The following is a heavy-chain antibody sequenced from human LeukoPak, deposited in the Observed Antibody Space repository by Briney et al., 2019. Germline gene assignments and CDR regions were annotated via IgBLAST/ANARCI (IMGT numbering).Heavy chain of an antibody. D-gene: IGHD1-26*01. CDR1: GGSISSGDYY. CDR2: INHSGST. Sequence: SETLSLTCTVSGGSISSGDYYWSWIRQPPGKGLEWIGEINHSGSTNYNPSLKSRVTISVDTSKNQFSLKLSSVTAADTAVYYCAREPKFWGSGSYPFDYWGQGTLVTVSS. J-gene: IGHJ4*02. V-gene: IGHV4-39*07. CDR3: AREPKFWGSGSYPFDY.